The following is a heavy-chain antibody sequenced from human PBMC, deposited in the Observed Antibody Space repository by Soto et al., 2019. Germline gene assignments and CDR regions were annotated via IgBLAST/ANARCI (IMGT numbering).Heavy chain of an antibody. D-gene: IGHD3-10*01. Sequence: GESLKISCKDSGYSFGSHWIGWVRQMPGKGLEWMGIIYPGDSDTRYNPSFQGQVTISADKSISTAYLQWSSLKASDTAMYDCARVIYASGSMDVWGQGTTVTVSS. CDR2: IYPGDSDT. CDR1: GYSFGSHW. V-gene: IGHV5-51*01. J-gene: IGHJ6*02. CDR3: ARVIYASGSMDV.